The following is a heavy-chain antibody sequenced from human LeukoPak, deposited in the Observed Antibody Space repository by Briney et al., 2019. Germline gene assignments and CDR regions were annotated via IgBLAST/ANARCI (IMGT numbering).Heavy chain of an antibody. J-gene: IGHJ6*02. Sequence: GASVKVSCKASGYTFTGYYMHWVRQAPGQGLEWMGWINPNSGGTNYAQKFQGRVTMTRVTSISTAYMELSRLRSDDTAVYYCARARRAHYYYGMDVWGQGTTVTVSS. CDR2: INPNSGGT. V-gene: IGHV1-2*02. CDR1: GYTFTGYY. CDR3: ARARRAHYYYGMDV.